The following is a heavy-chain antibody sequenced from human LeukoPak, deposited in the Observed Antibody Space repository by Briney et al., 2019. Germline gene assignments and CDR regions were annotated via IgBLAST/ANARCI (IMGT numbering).Heavy chain of an antibody. V-gene: IGHV4-39*01. Sequence: PSETLSLTCTVPGGSISSDNYYWGWVRQPPGKGLEWIASIYYSGNTYYNPSLKSRVTMSVDTSKNQFSLKLDSVTAADTAVYFCSRYRYTYGSNFDYWGQGTLVTVSS. J-gene: IGHJ4*02. CDR3: SRYRYTYGSNFDY. D-gene: IGHD5-18*01. CDR1: GGSISSDNYY. CDR2: IYYSGNT.